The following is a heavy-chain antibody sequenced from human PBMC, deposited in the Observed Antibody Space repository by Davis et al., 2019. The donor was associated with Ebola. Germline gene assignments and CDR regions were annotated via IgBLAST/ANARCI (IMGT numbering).Heavy chain of an antibody. CDR3: ASSYYDFWSGYAS. Sequence: PSETLSLTCTVSGGSVSSGSYYWSWIRQPPGKGLEWIGYIYYSGSTNYNPSLKSRVTISVDTSKNQFSLKLSSVTAADTAVYYCASSYYDFWSGYASWGQGTLVTVSS. D-gene: IGHD3-3*01. V-gene: IGHV4-61*01. J-gene: IGHJ5*02. CDR2: IYYSGST. CDR1: GGSVSSGSYY.